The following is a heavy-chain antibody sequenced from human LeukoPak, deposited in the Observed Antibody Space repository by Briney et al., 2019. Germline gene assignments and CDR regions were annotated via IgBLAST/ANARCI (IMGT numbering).Heavy chain of an antibody. D-gene: IGHD5-18*01. V-gene: IGHV4-34*01. CDR1: GGSFSGYY. CDR3: ARRRGYSYGYFDY. J-gene: IGHJ4*02. CDR2: INHSGST. Sequence: SETLSLTCAVYGGSFSGYYWSWIRQPPGKGLEWIGEINHSGSTNYNPSLKSRVTISVDTSKNQFSLKLSSVTAADTAVYYCARRRGYSYGYFDYWGQGTLVTVSS.